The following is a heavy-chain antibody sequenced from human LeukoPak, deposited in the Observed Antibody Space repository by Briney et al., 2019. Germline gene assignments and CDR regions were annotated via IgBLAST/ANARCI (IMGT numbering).Heavy chain of an antibody. Sequence: WGSLRLSCAASGFTFSSYSMNWVRQAPGKGLEWVSYISSSSSTIYYADSVKGRFTISRDNAKNSLYLQMNSLRAEDTAVYYCARERDAFDIWGQGTMVTVSS. CDR1: GFTFSSYS. CDR3: ARERDAFDI. V-gene: IGHV3-48*01. CDR2: ISSSSSTI. J-gene: IGHJ3*02.